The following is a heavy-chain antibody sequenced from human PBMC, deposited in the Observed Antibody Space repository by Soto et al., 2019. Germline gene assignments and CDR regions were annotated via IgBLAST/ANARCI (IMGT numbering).Heavy chain of an antibody. CDR3: ARDRGDYAFWSGYFYGMDV. Sequence: SETLSLTCSVSGGSISNYYWSWIRQAPGKGLEWIGYISYSGSTNYKPSLKSRVTILVDTSKNQFSLKLRSVTAADSAVYYCARDRGDYAFWSGYFYGMDVWGQGITVTVSS. V-gene: IGHV4-59*01. CDR1: GGSISNYY. D-gene: IGHD3-3*01. J-gene: IGHJ6*02. CDR2: ISYSGST.